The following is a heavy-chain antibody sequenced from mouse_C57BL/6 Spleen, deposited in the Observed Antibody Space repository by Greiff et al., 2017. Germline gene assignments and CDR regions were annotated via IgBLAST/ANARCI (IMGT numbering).Heavy chain of an antibody. CDR1: GYSITSGYY. V-gene: IGHV3-6*01. J-gene: IGHJ3*01. CDR3: ASPLYGYDGSWFAY. Sequence: EVQLVESGPGLVKPSQSLSLTCSVTGYSITSGYYWNWIRQFPGNKLEWMGYISYDGSNNYNPSLKNRISITRDTSKNQFFLKLNSVTTEDTATYYCASPLYGYDGSWFAYWGQGTLVTVSA. D-gene: IGHD2-2*01. CDR2: ISYDGSN.